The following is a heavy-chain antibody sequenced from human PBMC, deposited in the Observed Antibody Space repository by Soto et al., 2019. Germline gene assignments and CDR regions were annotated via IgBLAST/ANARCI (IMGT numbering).Heavy chain of an antibody. D-gene: IGHD1-26*01. V-gene: IGHV1-2*02. CDR1: GYTFTGHY. CDR2: IGPESGAT. Sequence: QVQLVQSGAEVKKPGASVRVSCKASGYTFTGHYIHWVRQAPEQGPEWMGEIGPESGATRYAQKFQGRITMTRDMSITTAYMELNNLSPDDTAVYYCGRGRSGQIVVFYWGQGTPVTVSS. CDR3: GRGRSGQIVVFY. J-gene: IGHJ4*02.